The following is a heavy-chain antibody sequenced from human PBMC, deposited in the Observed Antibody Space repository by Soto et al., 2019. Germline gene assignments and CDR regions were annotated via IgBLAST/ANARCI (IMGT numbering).Heavy chain of an antibody. CDR2: ISYDGSNK. V-gene: IGHV3-30*03. CDR1: GFTFSSYG. CDR3: ARDLAPYGDYGSAIDY. D-gene: IGHD4-17*01. Sequence: QVQLVESGGGVVQPGRSLRLSCAASGFTFSSYGMHWVRQAPGKGLEWVAVISYDGSNKYYADSVKGRFTISRDNSKNTLYLQMNSLRAEDTAVYYCARDLAPYGDYGSAIDYWGQGTLVTVSS. J-gene: IGHJ4*02.